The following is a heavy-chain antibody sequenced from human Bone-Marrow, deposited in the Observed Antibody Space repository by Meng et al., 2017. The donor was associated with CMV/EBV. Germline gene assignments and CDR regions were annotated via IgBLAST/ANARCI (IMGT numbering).Heavy chain of an antibody. CDR1: GYTFTGYY. CDR2: INPNSGGT. J-gene: IGHJ4*02. Sequence: ASVKVSCKASGYTFTGYYMHWVRQAPGQGLEWMGWINPNSGGTNYAQKFHSRVTMTRDTSISTAYMELSRLRSDDTAVYYCARVRLVGGSYYGLGYWGQGTLVTVSS. D-gene: IGHD1-26*01. V-gene: IGHV1-2*02. CDR3: ARVRLVGGSYYGLGY.